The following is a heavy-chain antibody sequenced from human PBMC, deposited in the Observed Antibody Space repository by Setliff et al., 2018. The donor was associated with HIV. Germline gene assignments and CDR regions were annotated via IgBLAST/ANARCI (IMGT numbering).Heavy chain of an antibody. V-gene: IGHV1-3*01. D-gene: IGHD3-3*01. CDR2: INAGNGNT. Sequence: GASVKVSCKASGYTFTSYSMHWVRQAPGQRLEWMGWINAGNGNTQYSQKFQGRVTMTRDTSTTTVYMELRSLRSEDTAVYYWARDKTPIFGVVIATNWFDPWGQGTLVTVSS. CDR3: ARDKTPIFGVVIATNWFDP. J-gene: IGHJ5*02. CDR1: GYTFTSYS.